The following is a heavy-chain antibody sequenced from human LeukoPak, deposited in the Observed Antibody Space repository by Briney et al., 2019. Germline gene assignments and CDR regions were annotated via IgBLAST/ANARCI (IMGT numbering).Heavy chain of an antibody. D-gene: IGHD3-16*01. J-gene: IGHJ6*02. V-gene: IGHV3-74*01. CDR3: SLGQAHGMDV. CDR1: GFTFSSYW. CDR2: INSDGTST. Sequence: GGSLRLSCAASGFTFSSYWMHRVRHAPGKGLMWVSRINSDGTSTSYADSVKGRFTISRDNAKNTLYLQMSSLRAEDTAVYYCSLGQAHGMDVWGQGTTVTVSS.